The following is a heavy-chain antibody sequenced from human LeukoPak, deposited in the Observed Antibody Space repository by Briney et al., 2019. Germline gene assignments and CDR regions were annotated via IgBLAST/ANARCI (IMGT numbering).Heavy chain of an antibody. J-gene: IGHJ6*03. CDR1: GYTFTSYY. CDR2: INPNSGGT. D-gene: IGHD3-16*01. V-gene: IGHV1-2*02. CDR3: ARVWGNDYYYYYYMDV. Sequence: ASVRVSCKASGYTFTSYYMHWVRQAPGQGLEWMGWINPNSGGTNYAQKFQGRVTMTRDTSISTAYMELSRLRSDDTAVYYCARVWGNDYYYYYYMDVWGKGTTVTISS.